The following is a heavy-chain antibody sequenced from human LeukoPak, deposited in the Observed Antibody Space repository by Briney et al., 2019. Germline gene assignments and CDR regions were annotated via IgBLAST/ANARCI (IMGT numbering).Heavy chain of an antibody. CDR2: IYYSGST. V-gene: IGHV4-59*01. J-gene: IGHJ4*02. CDR1: GGSFNSYY. CDR3: ARGPTKNYFDY. Sequence: SETLSLTCTVSGGSFNSYYWSWIRQPPGKGLEWIGYIYYSGSTNYNPSLKSRVTISIDMSKNQFSLKLRSVTAADTAVYYCARGPTKNYFDYWGQGTMVTVSS.